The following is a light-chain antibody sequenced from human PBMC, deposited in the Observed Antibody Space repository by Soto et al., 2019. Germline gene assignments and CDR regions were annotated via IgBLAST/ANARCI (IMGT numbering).Light chain of an antibody. CDR2: EGK. J-gene: IGLJ2*01. V-gene: IGLV2-23*01. CDR1: SSNVGNYNF. CDR3: CSYAGTTTVL. Sequence: QSALTQPASVSGSPGQSITISCTGTSSNVGNYNFVSWYQYYPGKAPKLLIYEGKKRPSGVSNRFSGSKSGNTASLTISGLQAEEEADYYCCSYAGTTTVLFGGGTKLTVL.